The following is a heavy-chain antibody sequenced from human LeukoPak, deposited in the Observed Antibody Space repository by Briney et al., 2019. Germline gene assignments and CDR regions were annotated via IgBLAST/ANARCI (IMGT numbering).Heavy chain of an antibody. CDR3: ARAYYYASSAFDI. V-gene: IGHV4-39*01. CDR2: IYYGGST. Sequence: PSETLSLTCTVSGGTISSNTYYWDWIRQPPGKGLKCIGSIYYGGSTYYNPSLKSRVIISVDTSKNQFSLKLSSVTAADTAVYYCARAYYYASSAFDIWGQGTMVTVSS. CDR1: GGTISSNTYY. J-gene: IGHJ3*02. D-gene: IGHD3-22*01.